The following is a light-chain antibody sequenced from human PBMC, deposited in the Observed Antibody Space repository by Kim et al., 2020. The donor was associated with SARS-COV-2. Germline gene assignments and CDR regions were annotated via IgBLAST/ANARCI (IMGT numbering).Light chain of an antibody. Sequence: APGTTACITWWGNNIGSNSVHWYQQQPGQAPALVIYYDSDRPSGTPERFSGSNSGNTATLTISRVEAGDEADYYCQVWDSSSDHRVFGGGTQLTVL. CDR1: NIGSNS. V-gene: IGLV3-21*04. J-gene: IGLJ3*02. CDR3: QVWDSSSDHRV. CDR2: YDS.